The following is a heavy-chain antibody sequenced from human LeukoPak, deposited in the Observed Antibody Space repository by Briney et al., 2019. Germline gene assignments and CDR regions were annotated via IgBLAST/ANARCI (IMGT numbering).Heavy chain of an antibody. Sequence: GGSLRLSCAASGFTFSDYYMNWIRQAPGKGLEWVSYISSSGSTIYYADSVKGRFTISRDNAKNSLYLQMNSLRAEDTAVYYCARDGGYCSSTSCYSYFDYWGQGTLVTVSS. D-gene: IGHD2-2*01. V-gene: IGHV3-11*01. CDR3: ARDGGYCSSTSCYSYFDY. J-gene: IGHJ4*02. CDR1: GFTFSDYY. CDR2: ISSSGSTI.